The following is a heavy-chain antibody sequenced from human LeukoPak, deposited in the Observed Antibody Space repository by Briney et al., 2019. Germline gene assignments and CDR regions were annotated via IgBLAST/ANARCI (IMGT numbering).Heavy chain of an antibody. V-gene: IGHV3-30*18. CDR2: ISYDGSNK. J-gene: IGHJ4*02. CDR3: AKGDRRYCSSTSCYGSDY. D-gene: IGHD2-2*01. CDR1: GFTFSSYG. Sequence: GGSLRLSCAASGFTFSSYGMHWVRQAPGKGLEWVAFISYDGSNKYYADSVKGRFTISRDNSKNTLYLQMNSLRAEDTAVYYCAKGDRRYCSSTSCYGSDYWGQGTLVTVSS.